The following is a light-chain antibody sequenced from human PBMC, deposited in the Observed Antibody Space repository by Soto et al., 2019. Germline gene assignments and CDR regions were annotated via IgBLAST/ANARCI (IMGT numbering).Light chain of an antibody. CDR3: QQLNYWPRIT. Sequence: DIVMTQSPGTLSVSPGVRATLSCRASQSVGTNLAWYQQRPGQAPRLLVYGASTRASGIPPRFSGSGSGTDFTLTISSLQSEDFAVYYCQQLNYWPRITFGQGTRLEIK. CDR2: GAS. V-gene: IGKV3-15*01. J-gene: IGKJ5*01. CDR1: QSVGTN.